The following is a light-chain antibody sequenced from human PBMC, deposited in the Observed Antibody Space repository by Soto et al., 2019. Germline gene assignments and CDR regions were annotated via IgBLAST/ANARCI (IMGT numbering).Light chain of an antibody. J-gene: IGLJ3*02. CDR2: EVS. CDR3: SSYTITATRV. CDR1: SSDVGSYNY. V-gene: IGLV2-14*01. Sequence: QSALTQPASVSGSPGQSITISCTGTSSDVGSYNYVSWYQQHPGKAPKLMIYEVSNRPSGVSDRFSGSKSGNTASLTISGLQAEDEADYSYSSYTITATRVLGGGTQLTV.